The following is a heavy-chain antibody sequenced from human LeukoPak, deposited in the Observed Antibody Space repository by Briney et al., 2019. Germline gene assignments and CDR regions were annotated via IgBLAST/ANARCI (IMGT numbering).Heavy chain of an antibody. J-gene: IGHJ4*02. D-gene: IGHD5-24*01. V-gene: IGHV1-69*05. CDR3: ARSGRWLQLGHFDY. Sequence: GASVKVSCKASEYTFTSYYMHWVRQAPGQGLEWMGGIIPIFGTANYAQKFQGRVTITTDESTSTAYMELSSLRSEDTAVYYCARSGRWLQLGHFDYWGQGTLVTVSS. CDR1: EYTFTSYY. CDR2: IIPIFGTA.